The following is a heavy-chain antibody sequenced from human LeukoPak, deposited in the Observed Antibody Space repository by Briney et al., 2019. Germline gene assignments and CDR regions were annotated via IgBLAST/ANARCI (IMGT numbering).Heavy chain of an antibody. Sequence: GGSLRLSCAASGFTFDDYGMSWVRQAPGKGLEWVSGINWNGGSTGYADSVKGRFTISRDNSKNTLYLQMNSLRAEDTAVYYCAKDLGWQQLVPKYFQHWGQGTLVTVSS. V-gene: IGHV3-20*04. D-gene: IGHD6-13*01. CDR1: GFTFDDYG. CDR2: INWNGGST. J-gene: IGHJ1*01. CDR3: AKDLGWQQLVPKYFQH.